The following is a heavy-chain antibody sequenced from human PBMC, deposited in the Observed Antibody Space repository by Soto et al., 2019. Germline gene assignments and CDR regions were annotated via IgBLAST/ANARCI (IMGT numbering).Heavy chain of an antibody. Sequence: ASVKVSCKASGYTFSNDDINWVRQAPGQGLEWMGWMTPNSGDTDHAQKFQGRLTLTRDTSISTAYMELSSLRSEDTAVYYRATGGKYGGFNYFGYCGQGALVTVSS. D-gene: IGHD5-12*01. CDR1: GYTFSNDD. J-gene: IGHJ4*02. V-gene: IGHV1-8*01. CDR3: ATGGKYGGFNYFGY. CDR2: MTPNSGDT.